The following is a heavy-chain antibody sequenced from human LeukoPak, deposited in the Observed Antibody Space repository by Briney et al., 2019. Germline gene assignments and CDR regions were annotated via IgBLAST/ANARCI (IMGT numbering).Heavy chain of an antibody. V-gene: IGHV3-7*01. CDR2: IKQDGSEK. Sequence: PGGSLRLSCAASGFTLSSYWMSWVRQAPGKGLEWVANIKQDGSEKYYVDSVKGRFTISRDNAKNSLYLQMNSLRAEDTAVYYCARDGRALGGTVNWGQGTLVTVSS. CDR1: GFTLSSYW. D-gene: IGHD3-16*01. J-gene: IGHJ4*02. CDR3: ARDGRALGGTVN.